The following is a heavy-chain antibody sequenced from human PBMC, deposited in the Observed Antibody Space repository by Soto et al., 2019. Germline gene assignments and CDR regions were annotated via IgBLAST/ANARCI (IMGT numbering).Heavy chain of an antibody. CDR2: INYSGST. D-gene: IGHD3-16*02. CDR3: ARDSGGLRLGESSLYGEKDSFDV. V-gene: IGHV4-34*01. Sequence: TSETLSLTCGVSYVSFGGYYWSWIRQPPGKGLEWIGEINYSGSTKFNPSLKSRVTLSIDTSKDQFSLRLSSVTAADTAVYYCARDSGGLRLGESSLYGEKDSFDVWDQGTLVTVSS. J-gene: IGHJ3*01. CDR1: YVSFGGYY.